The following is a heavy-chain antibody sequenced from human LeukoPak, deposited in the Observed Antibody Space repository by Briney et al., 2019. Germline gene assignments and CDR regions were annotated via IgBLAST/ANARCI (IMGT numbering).Heavy chain of an antibody. J-gene: IGHJ6*02. CDR1: GFTFSDYY. CDR3: AREAVVVPAASLLNYYYYGMDV. D-gene: IGHD2-2*01. Sequence: LRLSCAASGFTFSDYYMSWIRQPPGKGLEWIGEINHSGSTNYNPSLKSRVTISVDTSKNQFSLKLSSVTAADTAVYYCAREAVVVPAASLLNYYYYGMDVWGQGTTVTVSS. CDR2: INHSGST. V-gene: IGHV4-34*01.